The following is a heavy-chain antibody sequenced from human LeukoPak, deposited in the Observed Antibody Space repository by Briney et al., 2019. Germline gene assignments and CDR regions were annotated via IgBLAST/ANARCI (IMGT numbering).Heavy chain of an antibody. J-gene: IGHJ4*02. Sequence: RGSLRLSCAASGFTFSSYSMNWVRQAPGKGLEWVSSISSSSSYIYYADSVKGRFTISRDNAKNSLYLQMNSLRAEDTAVYYCARERGNRDYDFWSGYFRIYYFDYWGQGTLVTVSS. CDR3: ARERGNRDYDFWSGYFRIYYFDY. CDR1: GFTFSSYS. D-gene: IGHD3-3*01. V-gene: IGHV3-21*01. CDR2: ISSSSSYI.